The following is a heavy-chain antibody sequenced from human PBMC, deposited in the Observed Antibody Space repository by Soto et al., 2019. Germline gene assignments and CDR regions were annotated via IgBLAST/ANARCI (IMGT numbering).Heavy chain of an antibody. V-gene: IGHV3-30-3*01. D-gene: IGHD6-13*01. CDR2: ISYDGSNK. Sequence: QVQLVESGGGVVQPRRSLRLSCAASGFTFSSYAMHWVRQAPGKGLEWVAVISYDGSNKYYADSVKGRFTISRDNSKNTLYLQMNSLRAEDTAVYYCARTGTVAAAVHGAQYGMDVWGQGTTVTVSS. CDR3: ARTGTVAAAVHGAQYGMDV. J-gene: IGHJ6*02. CDR1: GFTFSSYA.